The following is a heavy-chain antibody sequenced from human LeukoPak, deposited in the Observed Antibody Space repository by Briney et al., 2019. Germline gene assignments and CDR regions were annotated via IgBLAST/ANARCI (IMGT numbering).Heavy chain of an antibody. CDR2: TSSSGRYI. V-gene: IGHV3-21*01. J-gene: IGHJ4*02. CDR1: GFTFSNYN. Sequence: GGSLRLSCATSGFTFSNYNMNWVRQAPGKGLEWVSTTSSSGRYIYYAESVKGRFIISRDNTNSSLFLQMNSLRAEDTAVYFCARNFDSVTSAFAYWGQGSLVTVSS. CDR3: ARNFDSVTSAFAY. D-gene: IGHD2-21*02.